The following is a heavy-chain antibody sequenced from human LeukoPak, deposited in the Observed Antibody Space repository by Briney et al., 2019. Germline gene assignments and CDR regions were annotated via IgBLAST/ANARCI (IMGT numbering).Heavy chain of an antibody. Sequence: SETLSLTCAVYGGSLSGYYWSWIRQPPGKGLEWIGEINHSGSTNYNPSLKSRVTISVDTSKNQFSLKLSSVTAADTAVYYCARGRYYGSGSYYTFIIGGSYFDYWGQGTLVTVSS. D-gene: IGHD3-10*01. CDR3: ARGRYYGSGSYYTFIIGGSYFDY. J-gene: IGHJ4*02. CDR2: INHSGST. V-gene: IGHV4-34*01. CDR1: GGSLSGYY.